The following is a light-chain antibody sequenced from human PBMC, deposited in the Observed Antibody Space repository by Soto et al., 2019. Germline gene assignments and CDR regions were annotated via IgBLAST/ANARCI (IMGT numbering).Light chain of an antibody. J-gene: IGLJ1*01. CDR2: KVS. Sequence: QSVLTQPASVSGSPGQSITISCTGTSSDVGSYNLVSWYQQHPGKAPKLMIYKVSKRPSGVSNRFSGSKSGNTASLIISGLQAEDESDYYCCSYAGSSYVFGTGTKVTVL. CDR3: CSYAGSSYV. CDR1: SSDVGSYNL. V-gene: IGLV2-23*02.